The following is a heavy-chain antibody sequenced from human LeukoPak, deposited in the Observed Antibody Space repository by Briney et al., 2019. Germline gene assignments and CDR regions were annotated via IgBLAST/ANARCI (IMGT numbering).Heavy chain of an antibody. CDR1: RFTFSSSA. CDR2: ISGSGGST. D-gene: IGHD5-24*01. Sequence: GGSLRLSCAASRFTFSSSAMSWVRQAPGNGLEWVSTISGSGGSTYSTDSVKGRFTISRDNSKSTLYLQMNSLRVEDTAIYYCAKGGPQFFDYWGQGTLVTVSS. V-gene: IGHV3-23*01. J-gene: IGHJ4*02. CDR3: AKGGPQFFDY.